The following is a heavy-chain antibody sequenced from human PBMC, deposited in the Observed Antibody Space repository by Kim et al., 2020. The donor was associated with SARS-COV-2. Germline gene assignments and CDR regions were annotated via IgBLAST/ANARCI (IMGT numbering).Heavy chain of an antibody. CDR3: ALGRGYSYGYYDY. V-gene: IGHV3-23*01. J-gene: IGHJ4*02. CDR2: ISGSGGST. CDR1: GFTFSSYA. Sequence: GGSLRLSCAASGFTFSSYAMSWVRQAPGKGPEWVSAISGSGGSTYYADSVKGRFTISRDNSKNTLYLQMNSLRAEDTAVYYCALGRGYSYGYYDYWGQGTLVTVSS. D-gene: IGHD5-18*01.